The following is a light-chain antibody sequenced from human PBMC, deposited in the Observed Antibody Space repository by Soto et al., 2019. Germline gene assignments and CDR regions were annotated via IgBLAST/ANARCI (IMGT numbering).Light chain of an antibody. J-gene: IGKJ4*01. V-gene: IGKV1-13*02. CDR1: RGISSA. Sequence: AIQLTQSPSYLSASVGDRVTITCRASRGISSALAWYQQKPGKAPKLLIYDASSLESGVPSRFSGSGSGTDFTLTISSLQPEDFATYYCQQFNSYSITFGGGTKVDIK. CDR2: DAS. CDR3: QQFNSYSIT.